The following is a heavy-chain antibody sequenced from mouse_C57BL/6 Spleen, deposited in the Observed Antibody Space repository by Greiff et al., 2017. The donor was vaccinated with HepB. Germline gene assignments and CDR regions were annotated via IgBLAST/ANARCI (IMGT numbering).Heavy chain of an antibody. CDR3: ARGGGYGDWYFDV. D-gene: IGHD2-2*01. V-gene: IGHV1-26*01. CDR1: GYTFTDYY. J-gene: IGHJ1*03. CDR2: INPNNGGT. Sequence: EVQLQQSGPELVKPGASVKISCKASGYTFTDYYMNWVKQSHGKSLEWIGDINPNNGGTSYNQKFKGKATLTVDKSSSTAYMELRSLTSEDSAVYYCARGGGYGDWYFDVWGTGTTVTVSS.